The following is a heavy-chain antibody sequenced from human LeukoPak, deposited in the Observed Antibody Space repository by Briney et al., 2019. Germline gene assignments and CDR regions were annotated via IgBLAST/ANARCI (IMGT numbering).Heavy chain of an antibody. J-gene: IGHJ4*02. CDR2: INSDGSWT. CDR3: VSFYETY. V-gene: IGHV3-74*01. CDR1: GNYW. D-gene: IGHD2/OR15-2a*01. Sequence: PGGSLRLSCAASGNYWMDWVRQVPGKGLVWVSHINSDGSWTSYADSLKGRFTISKDNAKNTVYLQMNSLRAEDTAVYYCVSFYETYWGRGTLVTVSS.